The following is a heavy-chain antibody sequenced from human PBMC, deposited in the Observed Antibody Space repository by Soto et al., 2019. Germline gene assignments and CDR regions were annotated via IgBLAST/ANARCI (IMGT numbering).Heavy chain of an antibody. CDR3: ARADIGYCSGGSCYSRYYYGMDV. Sequence: ASVKVSCKASGYTFTSYGISWVRQAPGQGLEWMGWISAYNGNTNYAQKLQGRVTMTTDTSTSTAYMELRSLGSDDTAVYYCARADIGYCSGGSCYSRYYYGMDVWGQGTTVTVSS. CDR2: ISAYNGNT. J-gene: IGHJ6*02. V-gene: IGHV1-18*01. CDR1: GYTFTSYG. D-gene: IGHD2-15*01.